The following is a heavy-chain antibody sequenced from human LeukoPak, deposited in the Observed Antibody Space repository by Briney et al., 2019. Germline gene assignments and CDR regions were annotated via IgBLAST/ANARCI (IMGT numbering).Heavy chain of an antibody. J-gene: IGHJ6*03. CDR1: GFTFSSYA. CDR2: ISYDGSNK. CDR3: AREYCSGGSCYWGSYFYYYMDV. Sequence: GGSLRLSCAASGFTFSSYAMHWVRQAPGEGLEWVAVISYDGSNKYYADSVKGRFTISRDNSKNTLYLQMNSLRAEDTAVYYCAREYCSGGSCYWGSYFYYYMDVWGKGTTVTVSS. V-gene: IGHV3-30*04. D-gene: IGHD2-15*01.